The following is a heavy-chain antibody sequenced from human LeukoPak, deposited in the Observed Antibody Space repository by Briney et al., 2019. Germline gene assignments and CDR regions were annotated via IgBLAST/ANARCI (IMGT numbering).Heavy chain of an antibody. CDR1: GYTFTSYG. J-gene: IGHJ4*02. Sequence: GASVKVSCKASGYTFTSYGISWVRQAPGQGLEWMGWISAYNGNTNYAQKLQGRVTMTTDISTSTAYMELRSLRSDDTAVYYCARDRCIVGATGAEEFDYWGQGTLVTVSS. CDR3: ARDRCIVGATGAEEFDY. CDR2: ISAYNGNT. V-gene: IGHV1-18*01. D-gene: IGHD1-26*01.